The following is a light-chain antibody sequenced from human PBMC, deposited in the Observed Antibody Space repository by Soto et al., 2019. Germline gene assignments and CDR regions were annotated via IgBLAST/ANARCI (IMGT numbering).Light chain of an antibody. CDR3: TSWTTSTTMI. CDR1: RSDIGAYNF. V-gene: IGLV2-14*03. J-gene: IGLJ2*01. Sequence: QSALTQPASVSGSPGQSITISCTGPRSDIGAYNFVSWYQQRPGKAPKLMLYEVNLRPSGVSNRFSGSKYGNTASLTISGLQAEDEADYYCTSWTTSTTMIFGGGTKLTVL. CDR2: EVN.